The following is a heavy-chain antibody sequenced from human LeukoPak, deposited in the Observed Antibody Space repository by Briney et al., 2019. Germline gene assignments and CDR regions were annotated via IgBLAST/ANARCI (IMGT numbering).Heavy chain of an antibody. J-gene: IGHJ4*02. Sequence: PGRSLRLSCAASGFTFSNYGMHWVRQAPGKGLEWVAVISYDGSNKYYTDSVKGRFTISRDNSKNTLYLQMNNLRAEDTAVYYCAKDRTAGYDGLVDYWGQGTLVTVSS. CDR3: AKDRTAGYDGLVDY. CDR1: GFTFSNYG. CDR2: ISYDGSNK. V-gene: IGHV3-30*18. D-gene: IGHD5-12*01.